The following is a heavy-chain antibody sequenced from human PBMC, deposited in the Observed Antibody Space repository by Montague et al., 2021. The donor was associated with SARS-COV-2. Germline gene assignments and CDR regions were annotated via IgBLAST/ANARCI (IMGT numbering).Heavy chain of an antibody. CDR1: GVSISSYY. Sequence: SETLSLTCTVSGVSISSYYWTWIRQPPGKGLEWIGFSYYSGSTNYNPSLKSRVTISVDTSKNQFSLKLSSVTAADTAVYYCAKQALTRDCTSTTGFGAAFDIWGQGTVVTVSS. J-gene: IGHJ3*02. V-gene: IGHV4-59*08. D-gene: IGHD2-2*01. CDR2: SYYSGST. CDR3: AKQALTRDCTSTTGFGAAFDI.